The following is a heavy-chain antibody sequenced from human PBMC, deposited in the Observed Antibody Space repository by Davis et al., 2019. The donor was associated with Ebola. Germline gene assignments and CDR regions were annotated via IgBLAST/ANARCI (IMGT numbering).Heavy chain of an antibody. CDR3: ARAWDSSSHKNYYYYYGMDV. J-gene: IGHJ6*04. CDR2: ISSSSSTI. D-gene: IGHD6-13*01. Sequence: PGGSLRLSCAASGFTFSSYSMNWVRQAPGKGLEWVSYISSSSSTIYYADSVKGRFTISRDNAKNSLYLQMNSLRDEDTAVYYCARAWDSSSHKNYYYYYGMDVWGKGTTVTVSS. V-gene: IGHV3-48*02. CDR1: GFTFSSYS.